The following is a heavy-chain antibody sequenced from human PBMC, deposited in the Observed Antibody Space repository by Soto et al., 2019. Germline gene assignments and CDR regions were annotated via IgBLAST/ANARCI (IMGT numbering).Heavy chain of an antibody. CDR3: ASVSVVPAAIRYAFDI. V-gene: IGHV4-61*01. CDR2: IYYSGRT. Sequence: QVQLQESGPGLVKPSETLSLTCTVSGGSVSSGSYYWSWIRQPPGKGLEWVGYIYYSGRTNYNPYIKSRVTRAVDTSKNQFSLKLSSVTAADTAVYYCASVSVVPAAIRYAFDIWGQGTMVTVSS. D-gene: IGHD2-2*02. J-gene: IGHJ3*02. CDR1: GGSVSSGSYY.